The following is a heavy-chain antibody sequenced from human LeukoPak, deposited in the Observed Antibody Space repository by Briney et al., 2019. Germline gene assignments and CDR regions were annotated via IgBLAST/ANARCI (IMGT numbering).Heavy chain of an antibody. V-gene: IGHV3-30*02. CDR1: GFTFSSYG. D-gene: IGHD3-3*01. J-gene: IGHJ4*02. CDR3: AKELGPPITIFGVVIIEGFDY. Sequence: GGSLRLSCAASGFTFSSYGMHWVRQAPGKGLEWVASIRYDGSNKYYADSVKGRFTISRDNSKNTLYLQMNSLRAEDTAVYYCAKELGPPITIFGVVIIEGFDYWGQGTLVTVSS. CDR2: IRYDGSNK.